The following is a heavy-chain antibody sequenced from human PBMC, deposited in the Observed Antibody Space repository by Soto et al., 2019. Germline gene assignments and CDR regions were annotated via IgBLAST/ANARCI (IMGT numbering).Heavy chain of an antibody. CDR1: GYTFTNYY. Sequence: ASVKVSCKASGYTFTNYYMHWVRQAPGQGLEWMGFTNPTGGSTSYAQKFQGRVNMTRDTSTSTVYMDLSSLRSEDTAVYYCARNDKSGLDYWGQGTLVTVSS. V-gene: IGHV1-46*01. D-gene: IGHD1-1*01. CDR3: ARNDKSGLDY. CDR2: TNPTGGST. J-gene: IGHJ4*02.